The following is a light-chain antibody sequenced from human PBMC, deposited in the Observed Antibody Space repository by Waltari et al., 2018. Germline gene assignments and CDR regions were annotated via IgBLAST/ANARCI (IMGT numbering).Light chain of an antibody. J-gene: IGLJ2*01. CDR1: NIGSKN. CDR2: RDS. V-gene: IGLV3-9*01. Sequence: SYDLTQPLSVSVALGQTARVTCGGNNIGSKNVHRYQQKPGQAPVLVIYRDSNRPSGIPERFSGSNSGSTATLTISRAQSEDEADYYCQVWDSNTFVVFGGGTKLTVL. CDR3: QVWDSNTFVV.